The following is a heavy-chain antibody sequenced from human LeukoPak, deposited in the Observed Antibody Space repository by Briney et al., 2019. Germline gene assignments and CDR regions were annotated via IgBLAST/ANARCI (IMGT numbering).Heavy chain of an antibody. CDR1: GFTFSKYC. CDR3: ARAGSGSYGIYYYYYMDV. Sequence: GGSLRLSCAASGFTFSKYCMSWVRQAPGKGLEWVVNIKQDGSEKYYVDSGKGRFTISRDNAKNSLYLQMNSLRAEDTAVYYCARAGSGSYGIYYYYYMDVWGKGTTVTISS. CDR2: IKQDGSEK. J-gene: IGHJ6*03. D-gene: IGHD3-10*01. V-gene: IGHV3-7*01.